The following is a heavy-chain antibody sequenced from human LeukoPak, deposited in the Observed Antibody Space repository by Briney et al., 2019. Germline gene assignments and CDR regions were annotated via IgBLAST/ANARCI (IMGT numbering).Heavy chain of an antibody. J-gene: IGHJ4*02. CDR1: GYTFISYD. CDR3: ARGVHCSSTSCYRGPPDY. CDR2: MNPNSGNT. V-gene: IGHV1-8*03. Sequence: GASVKVSCKASGYTFISYDINWVRQATGQGLEWMGWMNPNSGNTGYAQKFQGRVTITRNTSISTAYMELSSLRSEDTALYYCARGVHCSSTSCYRGPPDYWGQGTLVTVSS. D-gene: IGHD2-2*01.